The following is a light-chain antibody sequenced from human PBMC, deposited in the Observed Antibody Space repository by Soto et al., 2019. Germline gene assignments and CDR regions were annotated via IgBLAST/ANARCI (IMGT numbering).Light chain of an antibody. Sequence: EIVLTESAATLSLIQGERSTLSCRASQSVSSYLAWYQQKPGQAPRLLIYGASSRATGIPDRFSGSGSGTDFTLTISRLEPEDFAVYYCQLSGSLSETFAQGTKVDIK. CDR1: QSVSSY. CDR2: GAS. V-gene: IGKV3-20*01. J-gene: IGKJ1*01. CDR3: QLSGSLSET.